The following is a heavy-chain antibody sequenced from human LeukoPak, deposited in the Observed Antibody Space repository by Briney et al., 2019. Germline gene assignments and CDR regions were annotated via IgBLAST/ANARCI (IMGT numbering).Heavy chain of an antibody. CDR3: ARLTWGQDFDY. Sequence: KAGGSLRLSCATSGFTFSSYSMNWVRQAPGKGLEWVSSISSSSSYIYYADSVKGRFTISRDNAKNSLYLQMNSLRAEDTALYYCARLTWGQDFDYWGQGTLVTVSS. J-gene: IGHJ4*02. D-gene: IGHD3-16*01. CDR2: ISSSSSYI. V-gene: IGHV3-21*01. CDR1: GFTFSSYS.